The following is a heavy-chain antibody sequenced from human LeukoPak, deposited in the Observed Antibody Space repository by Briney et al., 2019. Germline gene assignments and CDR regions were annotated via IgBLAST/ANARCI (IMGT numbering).Heavy chain of an antibody. V-gene: IGHV1-46*01. CDR2: INPSGGST. J-gene: IGHJ5*02. CDR1: GYTFTSYY. D-gene: IGHD2-21*02. CDR3: ARDVTLNWFDP. Sequence: ASVKVSCKASGYTFTSYYMHWVRQAPGQGLEWMGIINPSGGSTSYAQKLQGRVTMTTDTSTSTAYMELRSLRSDDTAVYYCARDVTLNWFDPWGQGTLVTVSS.